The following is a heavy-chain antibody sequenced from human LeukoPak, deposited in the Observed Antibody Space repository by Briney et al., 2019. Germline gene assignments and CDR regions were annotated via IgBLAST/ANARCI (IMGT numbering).Heavy chain of an antibody. J-gene: IGHJ1*01. CDR1: GSTFSSYA. V-gene: IGHV1-69*05. D-gene: IGHD2-21*01. Sequence: SVKVSCKASGSTFSSYAISWVRQAPGQGLEWMGGIIPIFGTANYAQKFQGRVTITTDESTSTAYMELSSLRSEDTAVYYCARTYCGGDCCQYFQHWGQGTLVTVSS. CDR2: IIPIFGTA. CDR3: ARTYCGGDCCQYFQH.